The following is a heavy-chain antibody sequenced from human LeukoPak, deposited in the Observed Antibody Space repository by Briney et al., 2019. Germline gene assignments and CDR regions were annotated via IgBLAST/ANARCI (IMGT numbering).Heavy chain of an antibody. CDR2: IYDSGST. Sequence: SGTLSLTCAVSGDSISSVTRWSWVRQPPGKGLEWIGEIYDSGSTNYNPSLKGRVTISVDRSNNQFSLKLTSVTAADTAVYYCAKNPRDGYTFDSWGQGTLVTVSS. J-gene: IGHJ4*02. V-gene: IGHV4-4*02. D-gene: IGHD5-24*01. CDR3: AKNPRDGYTFDS. CDR1: GDSISSVTR.